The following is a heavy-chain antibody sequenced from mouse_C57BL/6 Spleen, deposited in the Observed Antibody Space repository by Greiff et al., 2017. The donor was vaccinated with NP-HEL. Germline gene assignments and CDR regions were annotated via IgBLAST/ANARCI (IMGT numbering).Heavy chain of an antibody. J-gene: IGHJ2*01. V-gene: IGHV1-55*01. D-gene: IGHD2-4*01. CDR2: IYPGSGST. CDR1: GYTFTSYW. Sequence: QVQLQQPGAELVKPGASVKMSCKASGYTFTSYWITWVKQRPGQGLEWIGDIYPGSGSTNYNEKFKSKATLTVDTSSSTAYMQLSSLTSEDSAVYYCARESGYDYDGRYFDYWGQGTTLTVSS. CDR3: ARESGYDYDGRYFDY.